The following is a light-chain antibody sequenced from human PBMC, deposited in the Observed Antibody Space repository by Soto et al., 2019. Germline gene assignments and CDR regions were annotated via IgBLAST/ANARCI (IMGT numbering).Light chain of an antibody. J-gene: IGLJ1*01. V-gene: IGLV2-8*01. CDR2: NVN. CDR3: SSYSATNICV. CDR1: SRDIGGYDF. Sequence: QPALTQPPSASLSPGHAVTISCTGTSRDIGGYDFVSWYQVRPGEAPQLIIYNVNGRPSGVPRRFSGSKSGNTASLTVSGLQAVDEADYYCSSYSATNICVFGTGAKVTVL.